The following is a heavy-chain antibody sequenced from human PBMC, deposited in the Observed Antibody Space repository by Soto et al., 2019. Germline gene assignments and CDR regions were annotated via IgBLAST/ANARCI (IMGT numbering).Heavy chain of an antibody. CDR3: ARDRTYCGSGAVGMDV. CDR1: GFTFSSYG. J-gene: IGHJ6*02. D-gene: IGHD3-10*01. CDR2: LRYDGSKE. Sequence: QMQLAESGGGVVQPGRSLRLSCAASGFTFSSYGMYWVRQAPGKGLEWLANLRYDGSKEYYADFVRGRFTISRDNSKNALYLQMNSLRAEDTAVYYCARDRTYCGSGAVGMDVWGQGTTVTVS. V-gene: IGHV3-33*01.